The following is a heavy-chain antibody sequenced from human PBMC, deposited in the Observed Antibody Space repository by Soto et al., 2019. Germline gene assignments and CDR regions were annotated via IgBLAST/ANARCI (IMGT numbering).Heavy chain of an antibody. CDR1: GYTFTTYF. V-gene: IGHV1-46*01. CDR2: VNPSDEST. CDR3: ARAADIVMVAALENYYYGMDV. Sequence: QVQLVQSGAEVKKPGASVKVSCKASGYTFTTYFIHWMRQAPGQGLEWMAIVNPSDESTNYAQKFQGRVTMTRDKSTATVNMELSSLRSEDTAVYYCARAADIVMVAALENYYYGMDVWGQGTTVTVSS. J-gene: IGHJ6*02. D-gene: IGHD2-21*02.